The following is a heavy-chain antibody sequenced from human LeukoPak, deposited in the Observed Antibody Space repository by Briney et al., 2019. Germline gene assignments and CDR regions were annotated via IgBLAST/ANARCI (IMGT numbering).Heavy chain of an antibody. D-gene: IGHD3-22*01. J-gene: IGHJ4*02. V-gene: IGHV4-39*07. CDR2: IYYSGST. CDR1: GGSISSSSYY. Sequence: SETLSLTCTVSGGSISSSSYYWGWIRQPPGKGLEWIGSIYYSGSTNYNPSLKSRVTISVDTSKNQFSLKLSSVTAADTAVYYCARFVNYYYDSSGSLVFDYWGQGTLVTVSS. CDR3: ARFVNYYYDSSGSLVFDY.